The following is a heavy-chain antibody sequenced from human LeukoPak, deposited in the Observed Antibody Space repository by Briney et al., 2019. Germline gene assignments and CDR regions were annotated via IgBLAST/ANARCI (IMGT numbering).Heavy chain of an antibody. CDR2: IIPIFGTA. Sequence: SVKVSCKASGYTFTSYGISWVRQAPGQGLEWMGGIIPIFGTANYAQKFQGRVTITADKSTSTAYMELSSLRSEDTAVYYCAREASSGKFDYWGQGTLVTVSS. V-gene: IGHV1-69*06. J-gene: IGHJ4*02. CDR3: AREASSGKFDY. D-gene: IGHD3-22*01. CDR1: GYTFTSYG.